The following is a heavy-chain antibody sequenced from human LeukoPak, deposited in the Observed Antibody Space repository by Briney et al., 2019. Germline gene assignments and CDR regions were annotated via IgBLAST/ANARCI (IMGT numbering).Heavy chain of an antibody. V-gene: IGHV3-33*01. D-gene: IGHD6-13*01. J-gene: IGHJ4*02. CDR3: ARDPGYSGSWSFDC. CDR2: IWYDGSNK. CDR1: GFTFSSYG. Sequence: LPGRSLRLSCAASGFTFSSYGMHWVRQAPGKGLEWVAVIWYDGSNKYYADSVKGRFTISRDNSKNTLYLQMNSLRAEDTAVYYCARDPGYSGSWSFDCWGQGTPVTVSS.